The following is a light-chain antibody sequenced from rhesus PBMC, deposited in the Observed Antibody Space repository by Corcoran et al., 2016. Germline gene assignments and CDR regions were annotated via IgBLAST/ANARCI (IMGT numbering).Light chain of an antibody. CDR1: QGITDD. J-gene: IGKJ1*01. Sequence: DIQMTQSPSSLSASVGDRVTITCRASQGITDDLAWYQQKPGETPKLLYYEASSLQSGIPSRFSGSGSGPDFTLPVSSLQSEDFATSYCQHYYSTPPTFGQVTKVEI. CDR3: QHYYSTPPT. V-gene: IGKV1-25*01. CDR2: EAS.